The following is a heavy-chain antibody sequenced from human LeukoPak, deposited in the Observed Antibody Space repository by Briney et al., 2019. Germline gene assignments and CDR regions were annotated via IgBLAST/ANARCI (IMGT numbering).Heavy chain of an antibody. CDR3: ARKDCSGGSCYSSYYYYYYMDV. J-gene: IGHJ6*03. CDR2: INWNGGST. V-gene: IGHV3-20*04. CDR1: GFTFDDYG. Sequence: GGSLRLSCAASGFTFDDYGMSWVRQAPGKGLEWVSGINWNGGSTGYADSVKGRFTISRDNAKNSLYLQMNSLRAEDTALYYCARKDCSGGSCYSSYYYYYYMDVWGQGTLVTVSS. D-gene: IGHD2-15*01.